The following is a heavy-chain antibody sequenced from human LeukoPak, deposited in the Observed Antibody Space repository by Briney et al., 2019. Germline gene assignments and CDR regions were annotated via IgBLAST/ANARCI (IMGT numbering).Heavy chain of an antibody. CDR3: ARAAYYDFWSGYYGPDAFDI. V-gene: IGHV4-59*01. D-gene: IGHD3-3*01. J-gene: IGHJ3*02. CDR2: IYHSEST. CDR1: GGSISGYY. Sequence: SETLSLTCTVSGGSISGYYWSWIRQPPGKRLEWIGYIYHSESTNYNPSLKSRVTISVDTSKNQFSLKLSSVTAADTAVYYCARAAYYDFWSGYYGPDAFDIWGQGTMVTVSS.